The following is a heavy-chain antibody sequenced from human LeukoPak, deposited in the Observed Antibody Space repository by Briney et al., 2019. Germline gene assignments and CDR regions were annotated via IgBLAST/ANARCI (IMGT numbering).Heavy chain of an antibody. V-gene: IGHV3-49*03. Sequence: GGSLRLSCTASGFTFADYGLSWFRQAPGKGLEWLSFIRSKTYGGTIQYAASVRGRFNISRDDSKSIAYLQMNSLKPEDTAMYFRVRVDYGGAPRRDYWGQGTLVTVSS. J-gene: IGHJ4*02. CDR3: VRVDYGGAPRRDY. CDR2: IRSKTYGGTI. D-gene: IGHD4-23*01. CDR1: GFTFADYG.